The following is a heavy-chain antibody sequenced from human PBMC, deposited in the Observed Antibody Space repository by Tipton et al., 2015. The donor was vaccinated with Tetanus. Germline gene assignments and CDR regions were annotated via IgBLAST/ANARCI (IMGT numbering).Heavy chain of an antibody. CDR1: GGSISDKKYY. CDR2: IYFKGDT. CDR3: ARPVKQWLVPVDS. D-gene: IGHD6-19*01. J-gene: IGHJ4*02. V-gene: IGHV4-39*02. Sequence: LRLSCTVSGGSISDKKYYWGWIRQAPGKGLEWIASIYFKGDTYYSPSLKSRVTIDVDTPENLFSLKLTSVTAADTAVYYCARPVKQWLVPVDSWGQGTLVTVSS.